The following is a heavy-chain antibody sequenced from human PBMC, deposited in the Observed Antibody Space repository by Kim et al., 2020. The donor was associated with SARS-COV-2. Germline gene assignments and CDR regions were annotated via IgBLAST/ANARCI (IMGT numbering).Heavy chain of an antibody. V-gene: IGHV4-39*01. CDR2: IYYSGST. J-gene: IGHJ6*02. D-gene: IGHD6-13*01. CDR1: GGSISSSSYY. Sequence: SETLSLTCTVSGGSISSSSYYWGWIRQPPGKGLAWIGSIYYSGSTYYNPSLKSRVTISVDTSKNQFSLKLSSLTAADTAVYYCASEEQLVRFRRDYYYGMDVWGQGTTVTVSS. CDR3: ASEEQLVRFRRDYYYGMDV.